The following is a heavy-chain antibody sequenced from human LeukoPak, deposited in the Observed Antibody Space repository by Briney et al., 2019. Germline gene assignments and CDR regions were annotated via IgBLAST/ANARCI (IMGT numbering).Heavy chain of an antibody. D-gene: IGHD6-13*01. CDR1: GFTFNTYS. V-gene: IGHV3-48*04. J-gene: IGHJ4*02. CDR3: TRRPYSSSWYYFDF. Sequence: GGTLRLSCAVSGFTFNTYSMNWVRQAPGKGLEWVSYISSSGSMLHYADSVVGRFTISRDNAKNSLYLQMSSLRVEDTAVYYCTRRPYSSSWYYFDFWGQGTLVTVSS. CDR2: ISSSGSML.